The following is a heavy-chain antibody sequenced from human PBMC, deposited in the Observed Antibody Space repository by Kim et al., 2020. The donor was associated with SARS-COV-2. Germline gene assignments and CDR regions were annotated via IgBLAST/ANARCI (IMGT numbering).Heavy chain of an antibody. V-gene: IGHV4-59*08. CDR1: GCSISSYY. D-gene: IGHD3-16*01. J-gene: IGHJ5*02. CDR3: ARLEGGWCDP. CDR2: IYYSGRT. Sequence: SETLSLTCTVSGCSISSYYWSWIRQPPGKGLEWIGYIYYSGRTNYNPSLKSRGTISVDTSKNKFSLKLSYVTAADTAVYYCARLEGGWCDPWGQGTLVTVSS.